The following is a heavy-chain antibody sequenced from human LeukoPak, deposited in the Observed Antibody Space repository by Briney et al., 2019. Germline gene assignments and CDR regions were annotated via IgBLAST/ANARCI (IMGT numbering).Heavy chain of an antibody. CDR2: IYTSGSI. V-gene: IGHV4-4*07. Sequence: LETLSLTCTVSGASISSYYWSWLRQPAGQGLEWIGRIYTSGSITYNPSLKSRVTISVDTSKNQFSLKLASVTAADTAVYYWARGAYYFSPLDWGQGTLVTISS. CDR3: ARGAYYFSPLD. D-gene: IGHD3-3*01. J-gene: IGHJ4*02. CDR1: GASISSYY.